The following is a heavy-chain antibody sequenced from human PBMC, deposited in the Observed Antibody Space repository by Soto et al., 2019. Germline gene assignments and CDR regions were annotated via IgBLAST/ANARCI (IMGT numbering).Heavy chain of an antibody. CDR1: GFIFSSYG. D-gene: IGHD4-17*01. Sequence: QVQLVESGVGVVQPGRSLRLSCAASGFIFSSYGMHWVRQAPGKGLEWVAVISNDGTNKYYADSVKGRFILSRDQSKNTLYIQMNSLLREDTAVYYCARLRRDFYWYFGMDVWGQGATVTVS. V-gene: IGHV3-30*03. CDR3: ARLRRDFYWYFGMDV. CDR2: ISNDGTNK. J-gene: IGHJ6*02.